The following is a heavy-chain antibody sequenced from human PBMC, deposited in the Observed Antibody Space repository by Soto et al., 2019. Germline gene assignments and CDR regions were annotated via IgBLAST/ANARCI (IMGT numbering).Heavy chain of an antibody. V-gene: IGHV3-9*01. CDR2: ISWNSGSI. Sequence: GGSLRLSCAASGFTFDDYAMHWVRQAPGKGLEWVSGISWNSGSIGYADSVKGRFTISRDNAKNSLYLQMNSLRAEDTALYYCAKDILDCSSTSCYGGGFRYYYYMDVWGKGTTVTVSS. J-gene: IGHJ6*03. CDR3: AKDILDCSSTSCYGGGFRYYYYMDV. CDR1: GFTFDDYA. D-gene: IGHD2-2*01.